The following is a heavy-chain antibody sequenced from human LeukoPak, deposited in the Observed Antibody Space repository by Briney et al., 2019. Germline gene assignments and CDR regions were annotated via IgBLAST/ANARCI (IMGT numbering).Heavy chain of an antibody. V-gene: IGHV3-7*01. J-gene: IGHJ6*03. Sequence: GGSLRLSCVASGFTFSSYWMSWVRQAPGKGLEWVANIKQDESEKYYVDSVKGRFTISRDNAKNSLYLQMNSLRAEDTAVYYCARDTWFGELFYYYYYMDVWGKGTTVTISS. CDR1: GFTFSSYW. D-gene: IGHD3-10*01. CDR2: IKQDESEK. CDR3: ARDTWFGELFYYYYYMDV.